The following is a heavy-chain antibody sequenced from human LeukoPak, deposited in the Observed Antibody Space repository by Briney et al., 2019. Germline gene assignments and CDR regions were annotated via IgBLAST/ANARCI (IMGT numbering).Heavy chain of an antibody. D-gene: IGHD6-19*01. CDR3: ARVVGSGWSPDFDY. CDR1: GGTFSSYA. V-gene: IGHV1-69*01. Sequence: GASVKVSCKASGGTFSSYAISWVRQARGQGLEWMGGIIPIFGTANYAQKFQGRVTITADESTSTAYMELSSLRSEDTAVYYCARVVGSGWSPDFDYWGQGTLVTVSS. J-gene: IGHJ4*02. CDR2: IIPIFGTA.